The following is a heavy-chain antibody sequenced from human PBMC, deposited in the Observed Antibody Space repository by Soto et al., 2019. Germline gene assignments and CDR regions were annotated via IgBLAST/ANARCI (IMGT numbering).Heavy chain of an antibody. CDR3: ARAYCSSTSCYPVRGYYYYYGMDV. J-gene: IGHJ6*02. CDR2: IIPIFGTA. D-gene: IGHD2-2*01. Sequence: RASVKVSCKASGGTFSSYAISWVRQAPGQGLEWMGGIIPIFGTANYAQKFQGRVTITADKSTSTAYMELSSLRSEDTAVYYCARAYCSSTSCYPVRGYYYYYGMDVWGQGTTVTVS. CDR1: GGTFSSYA. V-gene: IGHV1-69*06.